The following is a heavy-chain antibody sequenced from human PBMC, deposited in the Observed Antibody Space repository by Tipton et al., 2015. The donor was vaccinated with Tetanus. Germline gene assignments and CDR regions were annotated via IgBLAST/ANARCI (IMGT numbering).Heavy chain of an antibody. J-gene: IGHJ5*02. Sequence: LRLSCTVSGDSISSGTYYWSWIRQHPGKGLEWIGYIYYSGSTYYNPSLKSRVTISVDTSKNQFSLKLSPVTAADTAVYYCARGQLLSRDWFDPWGQGTLVTVSS. CDR3: ARGQLLSRDWFDP. D-gene: IGHD2-2*01. CDR1: GDSISSGTYY. CDR2: IYYSGST. V-gene: IGHV4-31*03.